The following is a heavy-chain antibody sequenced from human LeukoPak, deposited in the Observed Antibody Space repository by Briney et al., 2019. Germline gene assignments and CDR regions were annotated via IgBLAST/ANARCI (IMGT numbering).Heavy chain of an antibody. V-gene: IGHV4-59*08. CDR2: IYYSGST. CDR1: GGSISSYY. Sequence: SETLSLTCSVSGGSISSYYWSWIRQPPGKGLEWIGYIYYSGSTNYNPSLKSRVTISVDTSKNQFSLKLSSVTAADTAVYYCARRDYYDSSGSDASDIWGQGTVVTVSS. J-gene: IGHJ3*02. D-gene: IGHD3-22*01. CDR3: ARRDYYDSSGSDASDI.